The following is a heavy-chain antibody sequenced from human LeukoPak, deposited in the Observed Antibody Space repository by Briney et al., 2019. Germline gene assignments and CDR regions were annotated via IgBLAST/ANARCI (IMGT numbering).Heavy chain of an antibody. D-gene: IGHD2-15*01. CDR3: ARHPFATPFDY. J-gene: IGHJ4*02. V-gene: IGHV4-59*08. Sequence: SETLSLTSTVSGGSISGNYWSWIRQPPGKGLEWIGYAYSSGHTNYNSSLKSRVTMSLDTSKSQFSLRLSSVTAADTAVYFCARHPFATPFDYWGPGTLVTVSS. CDR2: AYSSGHT. CDR1: GGSISGNY.